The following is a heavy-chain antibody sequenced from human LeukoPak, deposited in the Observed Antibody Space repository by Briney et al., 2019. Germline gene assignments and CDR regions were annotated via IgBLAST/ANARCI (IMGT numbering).Heavy chain of an antibody. D-gene: IGHD4-17*01. Sequence: SETLSHTCAVSDDSFSSHYWTWIRQPPGKALEWIGYISYIGSTNYNPSLKSRVTISIDTSKNQFSLKLSSVTAADTAVYYCARDLVTVTKGFDIWGQGTMVSVSS. V-gene: IGHV4-59*11. CDR2: ISYIGST. CDR1: DDSFSSHY. CDR3: ARDLVTVTKGFDI. J-gene: IGHJ3*02.